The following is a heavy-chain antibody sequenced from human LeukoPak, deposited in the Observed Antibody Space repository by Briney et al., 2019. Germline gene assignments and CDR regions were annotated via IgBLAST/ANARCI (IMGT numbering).Heavy chain of an antibody. CDR1: GFTFSSYA. D-gene: IGHD3-22*01. V-gene: IGHV3-23*01. J-gene: IGHJ4*02. Sequence: GGSLRLSCAASGFTFSSYAMGWVRQAPGKGLEWVSAISGSGGSTYYADSVKGRFTISRDNSKNTLYLQMNSLRAEDTAVYYCAKVDSSGYYYSSWGQGTLVTVSS. CDR3: AKVDSSGYYYSS. CDR2: ISGSGGST.